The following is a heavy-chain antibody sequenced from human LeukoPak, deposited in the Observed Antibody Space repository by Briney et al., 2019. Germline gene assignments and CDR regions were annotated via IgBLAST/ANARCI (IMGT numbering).Heavy chain of an antibody. D-gene: IGHD3-9*01. V-gene: IGHV4-31*03. J-gene: IGHJ5*02. CDR1: GGSISSGGYY. CDR2: IYYSGST. CDR3: ARRYILGWFDP. Sequence: PSETLSLTCTVSGGSISSGGYYWSWIRQHPGKGLEWIGYIYYSGSTYYNPSLKSRVTISVDTSKNQFSLKLSSVTAADTAVYYCARRYILGWFDPWGQGTLVTVSP.